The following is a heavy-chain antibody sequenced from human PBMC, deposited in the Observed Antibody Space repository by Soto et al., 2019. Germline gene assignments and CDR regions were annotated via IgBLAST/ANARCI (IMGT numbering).Heavy chain of an antibody. D-gene: IGHD3-22*01. CDR3: ARRGYYDSSGYYYCFDY. J-gene: IGHJ4*02. CDR2: IYPGHSDT. V-gene: IGHV5-51*01. Sequence: RGESLKISCKGSGDSFTSHWIGWVRQMPGQGLEWMGIIYPGHSDTRYSPSFQGQVTISADKSISTAYLQWSSLKASDTAIYYCARRGYYDSSGYYYCFDYWGQGTLVTVSP. CDR1: GDSFTSHW.